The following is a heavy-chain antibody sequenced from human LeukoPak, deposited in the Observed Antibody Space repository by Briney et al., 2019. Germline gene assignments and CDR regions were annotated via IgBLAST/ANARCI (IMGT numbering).Heavy chain of an antibody. CDR2: ISGSGGST. Sequence: PGGSLRLSCAASGFTFSSYAMSWVRQAPGEGLEWVSAISGSGGSTYYADSVKGRFTISRDNSKNTLYLQMNSLRAEDTAVYYCAKFYDFWSGYLDYRGQGTLVTVSS. J-gene: IGHJ4*02. CDR3: AKFYDFWSGYLDY. D-gene: IGHD3-3*01. V-gene: IGHV3-23*01. CDR1: GFTFSSYA.